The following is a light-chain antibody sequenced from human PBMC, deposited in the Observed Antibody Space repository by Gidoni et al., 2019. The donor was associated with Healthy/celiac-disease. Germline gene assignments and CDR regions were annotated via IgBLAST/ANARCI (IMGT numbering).Light chain of an antibody. V-gene: IGKV3-20*01. J-gene: IGKJ4*01. CDR2: GAS. CDR3: QQYGSSPRT. Sequence: LVLTQSPGTLSLSPGERATLSCRASQSVSSSYLAWYQQKPGQAPRLLIYGASSRATGIPDRFSGSGSGTDFTFTISRLEPEDIAVYYCQQYGSSPRTFGGGTKVEIK. CDR1: QSVSSSY.